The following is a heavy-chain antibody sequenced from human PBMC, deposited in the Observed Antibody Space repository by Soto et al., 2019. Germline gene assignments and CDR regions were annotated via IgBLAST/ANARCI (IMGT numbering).Heavy chain of an antibody. CDR1: GYSFISCW. J-gene: IGHJ6*02. Sequence: GESLKISCKASGYSFISCWIAWVRQMPGKGLEWMGIIYPGDSDIRYSPSFQGQVTISVDKSISTAYLQWSSLKASDTAMYYCARQVEMSTKDYYYYPMDLWGQGTTVTVSS. D-gene: IGHD1-1*01. CDR3: ARQVEMSTKDYYYYPMDL. V-gene: IGHV5-51*01. CDR2: IYPGDSDI.